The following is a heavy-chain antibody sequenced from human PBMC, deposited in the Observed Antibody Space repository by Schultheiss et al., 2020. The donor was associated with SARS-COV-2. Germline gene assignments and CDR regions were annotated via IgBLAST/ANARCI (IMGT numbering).Heavy chain of an antibody. Sequence: GGSLRLSCAASGFTFSTYGMHWVRQAPGKGLVWVSRVNSDGSTTTYADSVKGRFTMSRDNAKNTLYLQMNSLRAEDTAVYYCAGGEGTQLLNGMDVWGQGTTVTVSS. CDR3: AGGEGTQLLNGMDV. CDR2: VNSDGSTT. CDR1: GFTFSTYG. V-gene: IGHV3-74*01. D-gene: IGHD5-18*01. J-gene: IGHJ6*02.